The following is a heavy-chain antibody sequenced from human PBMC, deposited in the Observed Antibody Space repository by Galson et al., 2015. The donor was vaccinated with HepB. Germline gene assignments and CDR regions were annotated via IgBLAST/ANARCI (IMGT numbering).Heavy chain of an antibody. CDR1: GFTFSSYG. CDR2: ISYDGSNK. J-gene: IGHJ4*02. Sequence: SLRLSCAASGFTFSSYGMHWVRQAPGKGLEWVAVISYDGSNKYYADSVKGRFTISRDNSKNTLYLQMNSLRAEDTAVYYCAKDSFFRTTVVIYDFDYWGQGTLVTVSS. CDR3: AKDSFFRTTVVIYDFDY. D-gene: IGHD4-23*01. V-gene: IGHV3-30*18.